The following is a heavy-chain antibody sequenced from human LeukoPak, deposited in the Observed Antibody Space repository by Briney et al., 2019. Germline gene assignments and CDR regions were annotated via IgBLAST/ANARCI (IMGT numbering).Heavy chain of an antibody. CDR2: IIPILGIA. CDR1: GGTFSSYA. Sequence: RASVKVSCKASGGTFSSYAISWVRQAPGQGLEWMGRIIPILGIANYAQKLQGRVTITADKSTSTAYMELSSLRSEDTAVCYCASPNYYDSSGYYLDYWGQGTLVTVSS. J-gene: IGHJ4*02. V-gene: IGHV1-69*04. CDR3: ASPNYYDSSGYYLDY. D-gene: IGHD3-22*01.